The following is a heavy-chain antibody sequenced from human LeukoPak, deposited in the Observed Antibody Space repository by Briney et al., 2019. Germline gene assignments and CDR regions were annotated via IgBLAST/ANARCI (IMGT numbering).Heavy chain of an antibody. D-gene: IGHD4-11*01. Sequence: GGSLRLSCAASGITFSSYAMSWVRQAPGKGLEWVSTISGSGGSTYYADSVKGRFTISRDNSKNTLYLQMNSLRVEDTAVYYCAKDGAYGNYGLDYWGQGTLVTVSS. J-gene: IGHJ4*02. V-gene: IGHV3-23*01. CDR2: ISGSGGST. CDR1: GITFSSYA. CDR3: AKDGAYGNYGLDY.